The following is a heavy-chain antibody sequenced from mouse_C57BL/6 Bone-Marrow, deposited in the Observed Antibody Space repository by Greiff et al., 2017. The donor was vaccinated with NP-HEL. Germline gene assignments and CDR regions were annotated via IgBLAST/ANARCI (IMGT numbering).Heavy chain of an antibody. Sequence: EVQVVESGGDLVKPGGSLKLSCAASGFTFSSYGMSWVRQTPDKRLEWVATISSGGSYTYYPDSVKGRFTISRDNAKNTLYLQMSSLKSEDTAMYYCARRRPLTFYFDYWGQGTTLTVSS. D-gene: IGHD4-1*01. J-gene: IGHJ2*01. CDR2: ISSGGSYT. V-gene: IGHV5-6*01. CDR3: ARRRPLTFYFDY. CDR1: GFTFSSYG.